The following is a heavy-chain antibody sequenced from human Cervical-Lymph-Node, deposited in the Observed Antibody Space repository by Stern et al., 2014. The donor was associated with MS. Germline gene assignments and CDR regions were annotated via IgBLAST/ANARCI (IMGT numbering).Heavy chain of an antibody. V-gene: IGHV3-48*02. Sequence: VQLVQSGGGLVQPGESVRLSCRVSGFSFSTYSMSWVRQAPGKGLEWLSFVSSSSNTIYYVDSVKGRFTISRDNAKNSLYLQMSSLRDEDTAVYYCARVPTNFYHMDVWGQGTTVIVSS. CDR2: VSSSSNTI. CDR3: ARVPTNFYHMDV. J-gene: IGHJ6*02. CDR1: GFSFSTYS.